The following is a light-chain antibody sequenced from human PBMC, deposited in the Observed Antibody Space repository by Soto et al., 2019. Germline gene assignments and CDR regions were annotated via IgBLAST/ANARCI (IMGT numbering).Light chain of an antibody. CDR2: DAS. V-gene: IGKV3-20*01. CDR1: QSVTRNY. CDR3: QQYGGSPQA. J-gene: IGKJ2*01. Sequence: EIVLTQSPGTLSLSPGERATLSCRASQSVTRNYLAWYQQKPGQAPRILIYDASSRATGIPDRFSGSGSGTDFTLTITRLEPEDFAVYYCQQYGGSPQAFGQGTKLEIK.